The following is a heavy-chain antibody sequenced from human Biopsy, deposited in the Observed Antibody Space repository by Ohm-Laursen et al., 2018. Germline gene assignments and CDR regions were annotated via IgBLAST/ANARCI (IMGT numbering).Heavy chain of an antibody. V-gene: IGHV3-23*01. D-gene: IGHD5-18*01. CDR1: GFTFSSYG. CDR3: AKTLGDSYGSRYFDY. J-gene: IGHJ4*02. Sequence: SLSLSCSASGFTFSSYGMSWVRQAPGTGQEWVSVTFESGDTTHYGDSVKGRFSVSRENSKSTLYLQMNSLRAEDTAVYYCAKTLGDSYGSRYFDYWGQGTLVTVSS. CDR2: TFESGDTT.